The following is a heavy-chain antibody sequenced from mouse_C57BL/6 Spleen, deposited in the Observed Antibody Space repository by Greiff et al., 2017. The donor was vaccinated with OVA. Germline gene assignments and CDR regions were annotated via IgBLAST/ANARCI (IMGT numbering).Heavy chain of an antibody. D-gene: IGHD2-3*01. V-gene: IGHV5-4*03. J-gene: IGHJ2*01. CDR2: ISDGGSYT. CDR3: ARAGGSGYYEKFDY. CDR1: GFTFSSYA. Sequence: DVKLVESGGGLVKPGGSLKLSCAASGFTFSSYAMSWVRQTPEKRLEWVATISDGGSYTYYPDNVKGRFTISRDNAKNNLYLQMSHLKSEDTAMYYCARAGGSGYYEKFDYWGQGTTLTVSS.